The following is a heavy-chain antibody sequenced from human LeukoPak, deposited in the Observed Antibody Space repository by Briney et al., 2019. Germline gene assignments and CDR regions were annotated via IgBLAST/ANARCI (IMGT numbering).Heavy chain of an antibody. CDR1: GFTFSSYG. D-gene: IGHD5-24*01. CDR3: ARGSRWLSTYYFDY. J-gene: IGHJ4*02. CDR2: IKSDGSST. Sequence: GRSLRLSCAASGFTFSSYGMHWVRQAPGKGLVWVSRIKSDGSSTSYADSVKGRFTISRDDAKNTLYLQMNSLRAEDTAVFYCARGSRWLSTYYFDYWGQGTLVTVSS. V-gene: IGHV3-74*01.